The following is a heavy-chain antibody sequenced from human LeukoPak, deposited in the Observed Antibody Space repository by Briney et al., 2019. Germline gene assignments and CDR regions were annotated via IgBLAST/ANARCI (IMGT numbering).Heavy chain of an antibody. D-gene: IGHD6-19*01. CDR2: IYPGDSYT. J-gene: IGHJ4*02. CDR1: GYSFTIYW. CDR3: ARRGSGWYWDY. V-gene: IGHV5-51*03. Sequence: GESLKISCKGSGYSFTIYWIGWVRQMPGKGLECIGIIYPGDSYTRYSPSFQGQVTISAEKSISTAYLQSSSLKDSDTAMYYCARRGSGWYWDYWGQGPLVTVSS.